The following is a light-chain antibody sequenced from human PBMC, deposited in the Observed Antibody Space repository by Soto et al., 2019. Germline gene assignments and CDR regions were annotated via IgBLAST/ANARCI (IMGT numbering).Light chain of an antibody. V-gene: IGKV3-20*01. J-gene: IGKJ1*01. CDR3: QPYGSSPPSWT. CDR1: QSVSSSY. CDR2: GAS. Sequence: ETVLTQSPGTLSLSPGERATLSCRASQSVSSSYLAWYQQKPGQAPRLLIYGASSRATGIPDRFSGSGSGSDFTVTISRLEPDDFAVYYCQPYGSSPPSWTLGQGTKVEIK.